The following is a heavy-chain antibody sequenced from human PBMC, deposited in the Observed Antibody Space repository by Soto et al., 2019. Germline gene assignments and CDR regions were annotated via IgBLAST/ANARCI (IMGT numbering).Heavy chain of an antibody. V-gene: IGHV3-30-3*01. CDR3: ARILTSTWLIDY. Sequence: GGSLRLSCAASGFTFSSNAVHWVRQAPGKGLEWVAVISYDGNSKYYADSVKGRFTISRDNSKNTLYLQMNSLRADDTAVYFCARILTSTWLIDYWGQGTLVTVSS. J-gene: IGHJ4*02. D-gene: IGHD6-13*01. CDR2: ISYDGNSK. CDR1: GFTFSSNA.